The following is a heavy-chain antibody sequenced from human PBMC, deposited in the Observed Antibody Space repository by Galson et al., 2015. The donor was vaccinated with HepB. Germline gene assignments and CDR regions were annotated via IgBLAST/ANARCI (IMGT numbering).Heavy chain of an antibody. CDR1: GFTFTSSA. Sequence: SVKVSCKASGFTFTSSAMQWVRQARGQRLEWIGWIVVGSGNTNYAQKFQERVTITRDMSTSTAYMELSSLRSEDTAVYYCAAPYDFWSGSLAFDIWGQGTMVTVSS. D-gene: IGHD3-3*01. CDR2: IVVGSGNT. CDR3: AAPYDFWSGSLAFDI. J-gene: IGHJ3*02. V-gene: IGHV1-58*02.